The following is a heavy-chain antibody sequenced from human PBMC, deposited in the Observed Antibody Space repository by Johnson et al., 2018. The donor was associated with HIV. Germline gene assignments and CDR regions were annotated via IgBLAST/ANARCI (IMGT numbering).Heavy chain of an antibody. Sequence: VQLVESGGGVVQPGRSLRLSCAASGFTFSSYGMHWVRQAPGKGLEWVAVISYDGSNKYYADSVKGRFTISRDNSKNTVYLQMNSLRAEDTAVYYCAKEAIDILIGHDAFDIWGQGTMVTVSS. J-gene: IGHJ3*02. CDR3: AKEAIDILIGHDAFDI. CDR1: GFTFSSYG. V-gene: IGHV3-30*19. D-gene: IGHD3-9*01. CDR2: ISYDGSNK.